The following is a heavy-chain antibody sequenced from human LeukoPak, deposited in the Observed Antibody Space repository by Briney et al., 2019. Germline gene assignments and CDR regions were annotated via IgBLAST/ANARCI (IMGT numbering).Heavy chain of an antibody. CDR2: ISCDGSNK. CDR3: ARDSRYIVVVPAAILDY. D-gene: IGHD2-2*02. V-gene: IGHV3-30-3*01. CDR1: GFTFSSYA. Sequence: GGSLRLSCAASGFTFSSYAMHWVRQAPGKGLEWVAVISCDGSNKYYADSVKGRFTISRDNSKNTLYLQMNSLRAEDSAVYYCARDSRYIVVVPAAILDYWGQGTLVTVSS. J-gene: IGHJ4*02.